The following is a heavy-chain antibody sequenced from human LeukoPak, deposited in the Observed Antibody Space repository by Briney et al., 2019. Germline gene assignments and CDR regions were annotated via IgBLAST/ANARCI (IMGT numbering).Heavy chain of an antibody. J-gene: IGHJ4*02. Sequence: ASVKVPCKASGYTFTGYYMHWVRQAPGQGLEWMGWINPNSGGTNYAQKFQGRVTMTRDTSISTAYMELSRLRSDDTAVYYCARVRILRYFDWPLYYFDYWGQGTLVTVSS. V-gene: IGHV1-2*02. CDR1: GYTFTGYY. CDR3: ARVRILRYFDWPLYYFDY. CDR2: INPNSGGT. D-gene: IGHD3-9*01.